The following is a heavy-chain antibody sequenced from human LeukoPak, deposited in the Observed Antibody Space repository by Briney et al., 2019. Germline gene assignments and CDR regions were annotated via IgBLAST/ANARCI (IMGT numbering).Heavy chain of an antibody. V-gene: IGHV4-4*02. Sequence: SETLSLTCAVSGGSISSSNWWSWVRQPPGKGLEWIGEIYHSGSTNYNPSLKSRVTISVDTSKNQFSLKLSSVTAADTAVYYCARDLGVRGVPAGNYGMDVWGQGTTVTVSS. CDR1: GGSISSSNW. CDR3: ARDLGVRGVPAGNYGMDV. J-gene: IGHJ6*02. D-gene: IGHD3-10*01. CDR2: IYHSGST.